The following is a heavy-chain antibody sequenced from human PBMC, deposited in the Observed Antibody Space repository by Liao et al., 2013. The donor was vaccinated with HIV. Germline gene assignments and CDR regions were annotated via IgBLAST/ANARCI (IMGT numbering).Heavy chain of an antibody. CDR1: GGSISSGSYY. D-gene: IGHD2-21*01. V-gene: IGHV4-61*02. CDR2: IYTSGST. Sequence: QVQLQESGPGLVKPSQTLSLTCTVSGGSISSGSYYWSWIRQPAGKGLEWIGRIYTSGSTNYNPSLKSRVTMSVDTSKNQFSLKLSSVTAADTAVYYCARETHIVVVIAYDYWGQGSLVTVSS. J-gene: IGHJ4*02. CDR3: ARETHIVVVIAYDY.